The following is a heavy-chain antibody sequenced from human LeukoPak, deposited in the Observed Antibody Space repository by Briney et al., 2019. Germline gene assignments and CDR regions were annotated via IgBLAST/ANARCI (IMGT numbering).Heavy chain of an antibody. CDR2: IKQDGSEK. D-gene: IGHD5-18*01. Sequence: GGSLRLSCAASAFTFSTYWMSWVRQAPGKGLEWVANIKQDGSEKYYVDSVKGRFTISRDNAKYSLYLQMNSLRAEDTAVYYWARARFSYGHYYFDYWGQGTLVTVSS. CDR3: ARARFSYGHYYFDY. CDR1: AFTFSTYW. V-gene: IGHV3-7*04. J-gene: IGHJ4*02.